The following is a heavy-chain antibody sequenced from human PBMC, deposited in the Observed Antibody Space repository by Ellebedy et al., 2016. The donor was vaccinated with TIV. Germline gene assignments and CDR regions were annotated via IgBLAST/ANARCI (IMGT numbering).Heavy chain of an antibody. Sequence: ASVKVSCKASGYTFTAYHIHWVRQAPGQGLEWVGWIYPYSGGTNYAPKFQGRVTMTRDMSISTAYMELSGLKSDDTAFYYCAAFPYISTSSAFWGQGTLVTVSS. J-gene: IGHJ4*02. CDR2: IYPYSGGT. CDR3: AAFPYISTSSAF. V-gene: IGHV1-2*02. D-gene: IGHD3-3*02. CDR1: GYTFTAYH.